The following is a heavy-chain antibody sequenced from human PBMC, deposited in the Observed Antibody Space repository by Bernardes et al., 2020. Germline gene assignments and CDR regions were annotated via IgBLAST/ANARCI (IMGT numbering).Heavy chain of an antibody. V-gene: IGHV4-34*01. CDR1: GESFSGYF. D-gene: IGHD3-3*01. CDR3: ARGSYEDSSGMDV. J-gene: IGHJ6*04. CDR2: IYQSGST. Sequence: SETLSLTCGVHGESFSGYFWTWIRQPPGKGLEWIGCIYQSGSTSYKPSLRSRMSMSIDASKRQFTVRLSAVTAADAGVYYCARGSYEDSSGMDVWGEGTTVVVSS.